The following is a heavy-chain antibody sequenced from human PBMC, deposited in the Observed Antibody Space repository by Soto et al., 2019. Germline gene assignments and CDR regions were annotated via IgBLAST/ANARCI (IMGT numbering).Heavy chain of an antibody. Sequence: SETLSLTCAVYGGSFSGYYWSWIRQPPGKGLEWIGEINHSGSTNYNPSLKSRVTISVDTSKNQFSLKLSSVTAADTAVYYCARGPYYYGSGSYYQPYYYYYMDVWGKGTTVTVSS. CDR2: INHSGST. J-gene: IGHJ6*03. CDR1: GGSFSGYY. D-gene: IGHD3-10*01. CDR3: ARGPYYYGSGSYYQPYYYYYMDV. V-gene: IGHV4-34*01.